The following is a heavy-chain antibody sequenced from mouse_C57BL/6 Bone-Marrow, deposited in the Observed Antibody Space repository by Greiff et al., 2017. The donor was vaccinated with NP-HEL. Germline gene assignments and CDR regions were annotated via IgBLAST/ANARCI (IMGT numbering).Heavy chain of an antibody. Sequence: EVQLVESGGDLVKPGGSLKLSCAASGFTFSSYGMSWVRQTPDKRLEWVATISSGGSYTYYTDSVKGRFTFSRDNAKNTLYLQLSSLKSEYTAMYYCARHVLLWSPLDYWGQGTTLTVSS. CDR2: ISSGGSYT. CDR1: GFTFSSYG. V-gene: IGHV5-6*01. CDR3: ARHVLLWSPLDY. J-gene: IGHJ2*01. D-gene: IGHD2-1*01.